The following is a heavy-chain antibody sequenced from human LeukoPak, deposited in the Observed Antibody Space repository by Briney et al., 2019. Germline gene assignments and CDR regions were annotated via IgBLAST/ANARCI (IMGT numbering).Heavy chain of an antibody. CDR3: ARHSEEYYYDSSGYSDAFDI. V-gene: IGHV4-39*01. Sequence: SETLSLTCTVSGGSISSSSYYWGWIRQPPGKGLEWIGSIYYSGSTYYNPSLKSRVTISVDTSKNQFSLKLSSVTAADTAVYYCARHSEEYYYDSSGYSDAFDIWGQGTMVTVSS. D-gene: IGHD3-22*01. CDR2: IYYSGST. J-gene: IGHJ3*02. CDR1: GGSISSSSYY.